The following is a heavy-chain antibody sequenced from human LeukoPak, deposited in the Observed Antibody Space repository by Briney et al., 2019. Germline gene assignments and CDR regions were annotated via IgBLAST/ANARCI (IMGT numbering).Heavy chain of an antibody. CDR3: ARVSSSFIEIDY. J-gene: IGHJ4*02. V-gene: IGHV3-48*01. CDR1: GYTFSNYN. CDR2: ISSSSRTI. Sequence: PGRSLRLSCAASGYTFSNYNINWVRQAPGKGLEWVSYISSSSRTIHYADSVKGRFTISRDNAKNSLYLQMNSLRAEDTAVYYCARVSSSFIEIDYWGQGTLVTVSS. D-gene: IGHD6-13*01.